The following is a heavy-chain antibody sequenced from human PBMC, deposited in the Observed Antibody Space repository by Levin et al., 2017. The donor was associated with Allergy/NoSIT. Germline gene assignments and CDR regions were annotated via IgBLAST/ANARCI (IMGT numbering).Heavy chain of an antibody. V-gene: IGHV3-7*01. CDR3: ATNTHTSNWDDAFDI. CDR1: GFTFSGYW. J-gene: IGHJ3*02. D-gene: IGHD2-2*01. CDR2: MNQGGSEK. Sequence: ETLSLTCAASGFTFSGYWMNWFRQAPGKGLEWVADMNQGGSEKHYVDSVKGRFAISRDNAKTLLYLQMNSLRAEDTAVYYCATNTHTSNWDDAFDIWGQGTMVTVSS.